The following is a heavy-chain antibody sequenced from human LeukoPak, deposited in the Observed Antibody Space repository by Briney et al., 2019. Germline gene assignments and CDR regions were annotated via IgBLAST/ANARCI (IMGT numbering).Heavy chain of an antibody. CDR1: GGSISSSSYY. CDR2: IYYSGST. CDR3: ARLGYYDFWSGYYPYYYYYMDV. Sequence: PSETLSLTCTVSGGSISSSSYYWGWIRQPPGKGPEWIGSIYYSGSTYYNPSLKSRVTISVDTSKNQFSLKLSSVTAADTAVYYCARLGYYDFWSGYYPYYYYYMDVWGKGTTVTVSS. D-gene: IGHD3-3*01. V-gene: IGHV4-39*07. J-gene: IGHJ6*03.